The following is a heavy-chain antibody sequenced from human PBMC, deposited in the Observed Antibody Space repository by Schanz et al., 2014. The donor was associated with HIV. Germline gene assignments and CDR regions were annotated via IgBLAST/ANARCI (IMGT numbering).Heavy chain of an antibody. Sequence: VHLLESGGGLVQPGGSLRLSCAASGFTFSSYGMHWVRQAPGKGLEWVAVIWYDGRNKYYADSVKGRFTISRDNSKNTLYLQMDSLRAEDTAVYYCEKDLLSRYCSGGSCYSSYWGQGTLVTVSS. CDR3: EKDLLSRYCSGGSCYSSY. CDR2: IWYDGRNK. CDR1: GFTFSSYG. V-gene: IGHV3-33*06. J-gene: IGHJ4*02. D-gene: IGHD2-15*01.